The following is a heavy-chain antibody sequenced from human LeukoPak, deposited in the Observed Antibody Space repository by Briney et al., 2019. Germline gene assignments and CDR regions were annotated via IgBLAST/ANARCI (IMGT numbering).Heavy chain of an antibody. CDR2: ISGTSRSTYI. J-gene: IGHJ4*02. CDR1: GFTFSTYN. CDR3: ARPSINDYGDFGY. V-gene: IGHV3-21*01. D-gene: IGHD4-17*01. Sequence: GGSLRLSCAASGFTFSTYNMHWVRQAPGKGLEWVSSISGTSRSTYIYYAESVKGRFTISRDNAENSLYLQMNSLRAEDTAVYYCARPSINDYGDFGYWGQGTLVTVSS.